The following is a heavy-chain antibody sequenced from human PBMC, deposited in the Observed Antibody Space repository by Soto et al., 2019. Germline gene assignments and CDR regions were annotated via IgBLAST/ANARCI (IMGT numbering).Heavy chain of an antibody. CDR3: ARWYYYDSSGYFSY. D-gene: IGHD3-22*01. CDR2: INHSGST. CDR1: GGSFSGYY. Sequence: SETLSLTCAVCGGSFSGYYWSRIRQPPGKGLEWIGEINHSGSTNYNPSLKSRVTISVDTSKNQFSLKLSSVTAADTAVYYCARWYYYDSSGYFSYWGQGTLVTVSS. V-gene: IGHV4-34*01. J-gene: IGHJ4*02.